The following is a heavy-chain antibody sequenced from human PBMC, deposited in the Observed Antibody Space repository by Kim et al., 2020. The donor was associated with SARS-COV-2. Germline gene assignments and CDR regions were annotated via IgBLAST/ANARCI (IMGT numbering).Heavy chain of an antibody. Sequence: GGSLRLSCAASGFTFSSYSMNWVRQAPGKGLEWVSSISSSSSYIYYADSVKGRFTISRDNAKNSLYLQMNSLRAEDTAVYYCARDIPSGPLYYYLPYFDYWGQGTLVTVSS. J-gene: IGHJ4*02. V-gene: IGHV3-21*01. D-gene: IGHD3-10*02. CDR1: GFTFSSYS. CDR2: ISSSSSYI. CDR3: ARDIPSGPLYYYLPYFDY.